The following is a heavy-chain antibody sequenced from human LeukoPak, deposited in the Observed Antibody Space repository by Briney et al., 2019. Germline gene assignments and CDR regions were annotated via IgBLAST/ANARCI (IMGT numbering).Heavy chain of an antibody. CDR1: GYTLTELS. J-gene: IGHJ4*02. V-gene: IGHV1-18*01. CDR3: ARGQYFDF. CDR2: ISAYNGNT. Sequence: ASVKVSCKVSGYTLTELSMHWVRQAPGQGLEWMGWISAYNGNTDFAQKLQGRVTMTTDTSTSTAYMELRSLRSDDTAVYYCARGQYFDFWGQGALVTVSS.